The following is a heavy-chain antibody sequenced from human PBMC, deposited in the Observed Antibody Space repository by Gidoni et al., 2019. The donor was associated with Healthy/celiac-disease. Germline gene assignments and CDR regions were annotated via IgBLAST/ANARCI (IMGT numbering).Heavy chain of an antibody. V-gene: IGHV3-33*01. Sequence: QVQLVESGGGVVQPGRSLRLSCAASGFTFSSYGMHWVRQAPGKGLEWVAVIWYDGSNKYYADSVKGRFTISRDNSKNTLYLQMNSLRAEDTAVYYCARGEDSGSYFYYYYGMDVWGQGTTVTVSS. J-gene: IGHJ6*02. CDR3: ARGEDSGSYFYYYYGMDV. D-gene: IGHD1-26*01. CDR1: GFTFSSYG. CDR2: IWYDGSNK.